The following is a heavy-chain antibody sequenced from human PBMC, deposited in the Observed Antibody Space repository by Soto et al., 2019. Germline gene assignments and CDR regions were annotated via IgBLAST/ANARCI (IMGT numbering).Heavy chain of an antibody. Sequence: EVQLVESGGGLIQPGGSLRLSCAASGFTVTNNYMSWVRQAPGKGLEWVSVVYIGGSTNYAGSVKGRFTISRNNSKNTLYLQMNSLRAEDTAVYYCAREPLWSGSLPLDAFDIWGQGTMVTVSS. CDR2: VYIGGST. D-gene: IGHD3-3*01. V-gene: IGHV3-53*01. CDR1: GFTVTNNY. CDR3: AREPLWSGSLPLDAFDI. J-gene: IGHJ3*02.